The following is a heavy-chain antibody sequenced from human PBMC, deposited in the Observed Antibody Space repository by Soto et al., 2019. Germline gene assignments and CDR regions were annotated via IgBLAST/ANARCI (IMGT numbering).Heavy chain of an antibody. V-gene: IGHV3-74*01. J-gene: IGHJ6*02. CDR2: INSDGSST. CDR1: GFTFSSYW. CDR3: ARLEVPAAITYYYYYGMDV. D-gene: IGHD2-2*01. Sequence: PGGSLRLSCAASGFTFSSYWMHWVRQAPGKGLVWVSRINSDGSSTSYTDSVKGRFTISRDNAKNTLYLQMNSLRAEDTAVYYCARLEVPAAITYYYYYGMDVWGQGTTVTVSS.